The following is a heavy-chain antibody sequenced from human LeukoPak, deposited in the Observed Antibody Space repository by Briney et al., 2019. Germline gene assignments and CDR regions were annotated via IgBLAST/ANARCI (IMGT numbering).Heavy chain of an antibody. CDR1: GFALSSHW. CDR3: ARNNGMDV. Sequence: PGGSLRLSCAASGFALSSHWMTWVRQVPGRGPEWEANVNRDGSETYYLDSVKGRFTISKDNAKNSLYPQMNSLRAEDTALYHCARNNGMDVWGQGTTVIVSS. V-gene: IGHV3-7*03. CDR2: VNRDGSET. J-gene: IGHJ6*02.